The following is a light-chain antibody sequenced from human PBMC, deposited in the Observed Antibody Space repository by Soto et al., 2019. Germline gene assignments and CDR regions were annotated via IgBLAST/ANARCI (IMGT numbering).Light chain of an antibody. CDR1: TGAVTSGHW. CDR3: LLFFGVSQGV. J-gene: IGLJ1*01. V-gene: IGLV7-43*01. CDR2: STS. Sequence: QTVVTQEPSLTVSPGGTVTLTCASSTGAVTSGHWPNWFQQKPGQAPRSLIYSTSNKHYWTPARFSGSLLGGKAALTLSGVQSEDEAEYYCLLFFGVSQGVFGTGTKLTVL.